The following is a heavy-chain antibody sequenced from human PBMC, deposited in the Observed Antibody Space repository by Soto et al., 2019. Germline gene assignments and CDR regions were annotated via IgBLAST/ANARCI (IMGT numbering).Heavy chain of an antibody. CDR1: GFTFSSYG. D-gene: IGHD1-7*01. V-gene: IGHV3-33*01. J-gene: IGHJ6*03. Sequence: QVQLVESGGGVVQPGRSLRLSCAASGFTFSSYGMHWVRQAPGKGLEWVAVIWNDGSNKYYADSVKGRFTISRDNSKNTLYLQMNSLRAEDTAVYYCARDGGIGTHYYYYYMDVWGKGTTVTVSS. CDR2: IWNDGSNK. CDR3: ARDGGIGTHYYYYYMDV.